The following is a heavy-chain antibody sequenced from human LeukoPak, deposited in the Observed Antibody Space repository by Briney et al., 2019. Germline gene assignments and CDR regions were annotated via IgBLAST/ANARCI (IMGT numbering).Heavy chain of an antibody. CDR1: GFTVNNNY. CDR3: ASGLRWGTGYDY. Sequence: GGSLTLSCPASGFTVNNNYMSWVRQAPGKGLEWVSVIYSGGSTYYADSVKGRLTISRDNSKDKLYVQINSLRAEDTAVYYCASGLRWGTGYDYWGQGTLVTVSS. D-gene: IGHD4-23*01. CDR2: IYSGGST. J-gene: IGHJ4*02. V-gene: IGHV3-53*01.